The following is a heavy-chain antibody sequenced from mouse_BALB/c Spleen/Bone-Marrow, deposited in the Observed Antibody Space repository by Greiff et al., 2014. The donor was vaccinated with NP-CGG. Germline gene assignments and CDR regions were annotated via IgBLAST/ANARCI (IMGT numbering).Heavy chain of an antibody. CDR3: ARSGSSSGYFDY. Sequence: EVQLQESGGGLVQPGGSRKLSCAASGFTFSSFGMHWVRQAPEKGLEWVAYISSGSSTIYYADTVMGRFTISRDNPKNTLFLQMTSLRSEDTAMYYYARSGSSSGYFDYWGQGTTLTVSS. CDR2: ISSGSSTI. J-gene: IGHJ2*01. CDR1: GFTFSSFG. D-gene: IGHD1-1*01. V-gene: IGHV5-17*02.